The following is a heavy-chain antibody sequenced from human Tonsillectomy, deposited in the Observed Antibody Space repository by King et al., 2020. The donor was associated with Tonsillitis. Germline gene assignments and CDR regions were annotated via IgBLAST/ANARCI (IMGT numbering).Heavy chain of an antibody. J-gene: IGHJ6*02. V-gene: IGHV3-48*01. CDR2: ISSSSSTI. D-gene: IGHD3-3*01. CDR3: ARPSFWSGYYYYFYGMDV. CDR1: GFTFSSYS. Sequence: VQLVESGGGLVQPGGSLRLSCAASGFTFSSYSMNWVRQAPGKGLEWVSYISSSSSTIYYADSVKGRFIISRDNAKNSLYLQMNSLRAEDTAVYYCARPSFWSGYYYYFYGMDVWGHGTTVTVSS.